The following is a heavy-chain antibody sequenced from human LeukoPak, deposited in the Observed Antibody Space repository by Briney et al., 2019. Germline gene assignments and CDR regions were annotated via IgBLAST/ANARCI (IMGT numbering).Heavy chain of an antibody. J-gene: IGHJ3*02. CDR1: GFTFSIYS. D-gene: IGHD3-22*01. CDR2: ISSTSAI. Sequence: GGSLRLSCAASGFTFSIYSMNWVRQAPGKGLEWVSYISSTSAIYYADSVKGRFTISRDNAKNSLYVQMNSLRAEDTAVYYCAREAPPYYYDSSGYYYGVVGAFDIWGQGTMVTVSS. V-gene: IGHV3-48*01. CDR3: AREAPPYYYDSSGYYYGVVGAFDI.